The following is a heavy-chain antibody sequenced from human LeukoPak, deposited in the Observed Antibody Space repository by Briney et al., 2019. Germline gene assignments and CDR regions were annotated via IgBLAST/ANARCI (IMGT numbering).Heavy chain of an antibody. Sequence: GASVKVSCKASGYTFTSYGISWVRQAPGQGLEWMGWISAYNGNTNYAQKLQGRVTMTRDTSISTAYMELSRLRSDDTAVYYCAREMEGNYYDSSGYSDAFDIWGQGTMVTVSS. CDR1: GYTFTSYG. D-gene: IGHD3-22*01. V-gene: IGHV1-18*01. CDR3: AREMEGNYYDSSGYSDAFDI. CDR2: ISAYNGNT. J-gene: IGHJ3*02.